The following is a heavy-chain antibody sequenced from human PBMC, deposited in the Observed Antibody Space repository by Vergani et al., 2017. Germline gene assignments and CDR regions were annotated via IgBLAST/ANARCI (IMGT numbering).Heavy chain of an antibody. CDR1: GYIITNYW. Sequence: EVQLVQSGAEVKKPGEPLKISCQGSGYIITNYWIAWVRQRPGKGLEWMGIIYAGDSDVRYSPSFQGQVTMSVDKSLRTASLQWSSLKASDTATYYCAKTHDFSSLYSSYNWFDPWVQGTQVTVSS. CDR3: AKTHDFSSLYSSYNWFDP. V-gene: IGHV5-51*03. D-gene: IGHD3-3*01. CDR2: IYAGDSDV. J-gene: IGHJ5*02.